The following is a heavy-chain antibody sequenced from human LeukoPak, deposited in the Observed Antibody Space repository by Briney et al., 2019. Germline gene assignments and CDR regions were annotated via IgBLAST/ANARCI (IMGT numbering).Heavy chain of an antibody. CDR3: ARERYQLLSGPVGSGTFDI. Sequence: GRSLRLSCAASGFTFSSYGMHWVRQAPGKGLEWVAGIWYDGSNKYYADSVKGRFTISRDNSKKTLYLQMNSLRAEDTAVYYCARERYQLLSGPVGSGTFDIWGQGTMVTVSS. D-gene: IGHD2-2*01. J-gene: IGHJ3*02. CDR1: GFTFSSYG. V-gene: IGHV3-33*01. CDR2: IWYDGSNK.